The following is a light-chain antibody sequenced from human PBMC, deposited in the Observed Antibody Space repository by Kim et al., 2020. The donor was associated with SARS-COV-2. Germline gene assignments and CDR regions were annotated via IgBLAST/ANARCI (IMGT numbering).Light chain of an antibody. CDR3: QSFDSSNLV. CDR2: ENN. V-gene: IGLV6-57*03. Sequence: GKTVTISCPRSSGSIATNYVQRYQQRPGSVPTTVIYENNQRPSGVPDRFSGSVDSSSNSASLTISGLKTEDEADYYCQSFDSSNLVFGGGTQLTVL. CDR1: SGSIATNY. J-gene: IGLJ3*02.